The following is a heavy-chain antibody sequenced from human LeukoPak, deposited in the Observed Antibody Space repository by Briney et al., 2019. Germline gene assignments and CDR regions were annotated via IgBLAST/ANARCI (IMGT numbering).Heavy chain of an antibody. Sequence: SETLSLTCIISGSSITSVSHYWGWIRQPPGKGLEWIGDIYYTGSTYYSPSLRSRVTMSVHTSENQFSLRLNSVTAVDTAVYYCARRWGNIVGVTYEYWGQGTLVTVSS. D-gene: IGHD3-16*01. J-gene: IGHJ4*02. V-gene: IGHV4-39*01. CDR3: ARRWGNIVGVTYEY. CDR2: IYYTGST. CDR1: GSSITSVSHY.